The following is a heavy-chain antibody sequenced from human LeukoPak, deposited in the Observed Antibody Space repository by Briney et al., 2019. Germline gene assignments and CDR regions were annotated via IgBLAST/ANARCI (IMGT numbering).Heavy chain of an antibody. Sequence: GGSLRLSCAASGFTFSSYSMKWVRQAPGKGLEWVSYISSSSSTIYYADSVKGRFTISRDNAKNSLYLQMNSLRAEDTAVYYCAGYCSSTSCLWFSDYWGQGTLVTVSS. D-gene: IGHD2-2*01. J-gene: IGHJ4*02. V-gene: IGHV3-48*01. CDR1: GFTFSSYS. CDR3: AGYCSSTSCLWFSDY. CDR2: ISSSSSTI.